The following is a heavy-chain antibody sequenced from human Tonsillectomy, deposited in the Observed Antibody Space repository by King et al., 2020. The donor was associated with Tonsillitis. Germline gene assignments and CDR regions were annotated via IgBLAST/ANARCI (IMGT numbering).Heavy chain of an antibody. J-gene: IGHJ6*02. V-gene: IGHV3-30-3*01. D-gene: IGHD6-19*01. Sequence: QLVQSGGGVVQPGRSLRLSCAASGFIFRTYAMHWVRQAPGKGLEWVALISFEGSTKLYADSVKGRFTISRDNSANRQHLQMNSLSGEDTAVYYCARDLVPVPGDTSFSGFDVWGQGTAVTVSS. CDR3: ARDLVPVPGDTSFSGFDV. CDR2: ISFEGSTK. CDR1: GFIFRTYA.